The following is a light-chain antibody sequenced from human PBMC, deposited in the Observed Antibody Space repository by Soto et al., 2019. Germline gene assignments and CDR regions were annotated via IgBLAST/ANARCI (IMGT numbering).Light chain of an antibody. V-gene: IGLV2-8*01. J-gene: IGLJ1*01. CDR2: EVD. CDR1: SSDVGGYNH. CDR3: TSNTDSDSYV. Sequence: QSALTQPPSASGSPGQSVTISRTGSSSDVGGYNHVSWYQQHPGKAPKLVIYEVDKRPSGVPERFSGSKSGNTASLTVSGLQTEDEADYYCTSNTDSDSYVFGTGTKVT.